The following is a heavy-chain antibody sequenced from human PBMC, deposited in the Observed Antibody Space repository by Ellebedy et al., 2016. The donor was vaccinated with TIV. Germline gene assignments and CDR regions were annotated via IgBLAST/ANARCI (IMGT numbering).Heavy chain of an antibody. V-gene: IGHV3-30*03. CDR2: ISVDGRAV. J-gene: IGHJ3*02. CDR3: VRGWYSSGHCDVFAM. Sequence: GGSLRLXCVAFGFTLSDSVMHWVRQDPGKGLDWVAGISVDGRAVHYPDSVKGRFTISRDNAQNTVYLQMNSLRLEDTAVYYCVRGWYSSGHCDVFAMWGQGTIVTVSS. D-gene: IGHD6-19*01. CDR1: GFTLSDSV.